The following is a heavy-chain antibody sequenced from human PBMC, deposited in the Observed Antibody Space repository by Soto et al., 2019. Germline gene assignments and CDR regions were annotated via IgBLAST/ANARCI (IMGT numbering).Heavy chain of an antibody. CDR2: IYSGGST. J-gene: IGHJ4*02. D-gene: IGHD3-10*01. CDR3: ARDMGQTEAPS. CDR1: WFTVSSNY. Sequence: GGSLRLSCASSWFTVSSNYMSWVRQAPGKGLEWVSVIYSGGSTYYADSVKGRFTISRDNSKNTLYLQMNSLRAEDTAVYYCARDMGQTEAPSWGQGTLVTVSS. V-gene: IGHV3-53*01.